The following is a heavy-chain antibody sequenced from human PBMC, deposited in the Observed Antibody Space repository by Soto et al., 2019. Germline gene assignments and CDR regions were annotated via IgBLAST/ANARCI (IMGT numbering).Heavy chain of an antibody. D-gene: IGHD2-15*01. Sequence: QVQLHESGPGLVKPSQTLSLTCTVSGGSISSGDYYWSWIRQPPGKGLEWIGYIYYSGSTYYNPSLKSRVTISVDTSKNQFSLKLSSVTAADTAVYYCAGAWGCSGGSCPTPPWFDPWGQGTLVTVSS. CDR1: GGSISSGDYY. V-gene: IGHV4-30-4*01. CDR2: IYYSGST. CDR3: AGAWGCSGGSCPTPPWFDP. J-gene: IGHJ5*02.